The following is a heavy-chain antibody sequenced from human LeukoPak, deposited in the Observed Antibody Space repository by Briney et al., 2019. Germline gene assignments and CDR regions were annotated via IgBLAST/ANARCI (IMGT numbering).Heavy chain of an antibody. Sequence: ASVKVSCKASGYTFTSYGISWVRQAPGQGLEWMGWMNPNSGNTGYAQKFQGRVTMTRNTSISTAYMELSSLRSEDTAVYYCARVVSGYSYGYAYFAYYFDYWGQGTLVTVSS. J-gene: IGHJ4*02. D-gene: IGHD5-18*01. V-gene: IGHV1-8*02. CDR1: GYTFTSYG. CDR2: MNPNSGNT. CDR3: ARVVSGYSYGYAYFAYYFDY.